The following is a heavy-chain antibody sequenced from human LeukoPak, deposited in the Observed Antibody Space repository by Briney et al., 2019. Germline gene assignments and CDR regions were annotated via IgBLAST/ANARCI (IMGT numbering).Heavy chain of an antibody. CDR3: ARDLRGRGYGGNSGYFDY. V-gene: IGHV4-34*01. CDR2: INDSGRS. J-gene: IGHJ4*02. CDR1: GGSFSGYY. Sequence: SETLSLTCGVYGGSFSGYYWSWLRQPPGKGLEWIGEINDSGRSNYKSSLKSRVTISVDTSKNQFSLKLSSVTAADTAVYYCARDLRGRGYGGNSGYFDYWGQGTLVTVSS. D-gene: IGHD4-23*01.